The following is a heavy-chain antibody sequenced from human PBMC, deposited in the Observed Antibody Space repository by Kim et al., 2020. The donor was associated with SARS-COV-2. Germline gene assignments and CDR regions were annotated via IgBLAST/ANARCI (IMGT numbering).Heavy chain of an antibody. J-gene: IGHJ3*02. CDR2: IKQDGNQK. V-gene: IGHV3-7*03. D-gene: IGHD6-19*01. Sequence: GGSLRLSCAASGFTFSSYCMTWVRQAPGKGLEWVANIKQDGNQKYYVYAANVRFTISIANPKNSLYLQLNRLSAEDTAVYYCARDGVLYSNGKDAFDI. CDR1: GFTFSSYC. CDR3: ARDGVLYSNGKDAFDI.